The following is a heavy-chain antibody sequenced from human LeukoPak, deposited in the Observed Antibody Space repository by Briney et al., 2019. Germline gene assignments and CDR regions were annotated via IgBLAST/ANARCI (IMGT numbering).Heavy chain of an antibody. J-gene: IGHJ3*01. CDR1: GFIFSSYD. V-gene: IGHV3-23*01. CDR2: ISRAGDRT. CDR3: ARGESFAFDV. Sequence: GGSLRLSCVGSGFIFSSYDMGWVRQAPGKGLEWVSSISRAGDRTYYEGSVKGRFTFSRDNSRNTMYLQMNSLRAEDTAVYYCARGESFAFDVWGQGTVVTVSS.